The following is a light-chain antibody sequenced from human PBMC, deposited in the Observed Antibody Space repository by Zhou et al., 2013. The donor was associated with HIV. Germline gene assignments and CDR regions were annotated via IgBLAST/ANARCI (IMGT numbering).Light chain of an antibody. V-gene: IGKV1-39*01. CDR1: QTIDTY. J-gene: IGKJ2*01. Sequence: DIHMTQSPSSLSASVGDRVTITCRASQTIDTYLNWYLQRPGKAPNLLIHDASSLQSGVPSRFSGSGSGADFTLTINSLQPEDFATYFCQQSYSVPPTFGQGTKLEI. CDR2: DAS. CDR3: QQSYSVPPT.